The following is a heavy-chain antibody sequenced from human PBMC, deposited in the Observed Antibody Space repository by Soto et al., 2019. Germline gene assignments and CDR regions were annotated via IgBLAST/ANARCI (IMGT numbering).Heavy chain of an antibody. V-gene: IGHV4-59*01. D-gene: IGHD3-10*01. CDR3: ARETYYYYGSGSFFDY. J-gene: IGHJ4*02. CDR2: IYYSGST. Sequence: SETLSLTCTVSGGSISSYYWSWIRQPPGKGLEWIGYIYYSGSTNYNPSLKSRVTISVDTSKNQFSLKLSSVTAADTAVYYCARETYYYYGSGSFFDYWGQGTLVTVSS. CDR1: GGSISSYY.